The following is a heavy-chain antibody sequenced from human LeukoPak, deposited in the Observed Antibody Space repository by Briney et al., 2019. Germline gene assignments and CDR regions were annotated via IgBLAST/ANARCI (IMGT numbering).Heavy chain of an antibody. V-gene: IGHV5-51*01. CDR2: IYAGDSGT. Sequence: GESLKISCRGSGYSFTSHWIGWVRQMPGKGLEWMAIIYAGDSGTSISPSFQGQVTISADKSISTAYLQWSSLKASDTAIYYCTRHIAAAGPDYWGQGTLVTVSS. J-gene: IGHJ4*02. CDR1: GYSFTSHW. CDR3: TRHIAAAGPDY. D-gene: IGHD6-13*01.